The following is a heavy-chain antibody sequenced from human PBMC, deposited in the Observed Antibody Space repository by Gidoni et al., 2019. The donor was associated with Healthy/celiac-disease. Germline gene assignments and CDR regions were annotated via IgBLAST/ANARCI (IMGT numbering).Heavy chain of an antibody. D-gene: IGHD1-7*01. V-gene: IGHV3-23*01. CDR1: GFTFSSYA. CDR2: ISGSGGST. CDR3: AKDLFDVLTGTKDAFDI. J-gene: IGHJ3*02. Sequence: AASGFTFSSYAMSWVRQAPGQGLEWVSAISGSGGSTYYADSVKGRFTISRDNSKNTLYLQMNSLRAEDTAVYYCAKDLFDVLTGTKDAFDIWGQGTMVTVSS.